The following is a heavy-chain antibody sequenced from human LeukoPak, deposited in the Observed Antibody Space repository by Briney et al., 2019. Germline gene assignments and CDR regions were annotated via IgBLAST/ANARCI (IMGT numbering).Heavy chain of an antibody. Sequence: GGSLRLSCAASGFTFSSYSMNWVRQAPGKGLEWVSSISSSNNYIYYADSVKGRFTISRDNAKNSLYLQMNSLRAEDTAVYYCARGYCSSISCYGSDYWGQGTLVTVSS. CDR3: ARGYCSSISCYGSDY. D-gene: IGHD2-2*01. CDR1: GFTFSSYS. V-gene: IGHV3-21*01. J-gene: IGHJ4*02. CDR2: ISSSNNYI.